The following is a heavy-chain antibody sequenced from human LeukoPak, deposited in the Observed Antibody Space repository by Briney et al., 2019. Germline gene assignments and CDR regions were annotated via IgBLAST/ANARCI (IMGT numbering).Heavy chain of an antibody. Sequence: GGSLRLSCAASGFTFSSYSMNWVRQAPGKGLEWVSYISSSSTIYYADSVKGRFTISRDNAKNSLYLQMNSLRDEDTAVYYCVRSGPLDIWGQGTMVTASS. CDR2: ISSSSTI. J-gene: IGHJ3*02. V-gene: IGHV3-48*02. CDR1: GFTFSSYS. CDR3: VRSGPLDI.